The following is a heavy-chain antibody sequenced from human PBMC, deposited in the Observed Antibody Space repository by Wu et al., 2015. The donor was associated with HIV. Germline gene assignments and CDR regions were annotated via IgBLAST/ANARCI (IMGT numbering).Heavy chain of an antibody. J-gene: IGHJ4*02. CDR2: INPNSGGT. CDR1: GYMFIGYY. Sequence: QVQLLQSGAEVKKPGASVKVSCKTSGYMFIGYYIHWVRQAPGQGLEWMGWINPNSGGTNYAQKFQGRVTMTRDTSISTAYMELSRLRSDDTAVYYCARGGFIVVVPAEMGFDYWGQGTLVTVSS. V-gene: IGHV1-2*02. CDR3: ARGGFIVVVPAEMGFDY. D-gene: IGHD2-2*01.